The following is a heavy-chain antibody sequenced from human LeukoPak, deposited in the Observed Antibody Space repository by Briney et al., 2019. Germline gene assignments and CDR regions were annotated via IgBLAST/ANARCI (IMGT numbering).Heavy chain of an antibody. CDR2: IYYSEST. CDR1: GGSISSYY. V-gene: IGHV4-59*01. J-gene: IGHJ4*02. CDR3: ARESGYYDSSGGWYFDY. Sequence: SETLSLTCTVSGGSISSYYGSWLRQPPGKGLEWIGYIYYSESTNYNPSLKSRVTISLDTSKNQFSLKLSSVTAADTAVYYCARESGYYDSSGGWYFDYWGQGTLVTVSS. D-gene: IGHD3-22*01.